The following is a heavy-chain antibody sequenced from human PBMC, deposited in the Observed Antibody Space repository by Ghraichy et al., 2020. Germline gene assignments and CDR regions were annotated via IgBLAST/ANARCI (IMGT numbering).Heavy chain of an antibody. Sequence: ASVKVSCKVSGYTLTELSMHWVRQAPGKGLEWMGGFDPEDGETIYAQKFQGRVTMTEDTSTDTAYMELSSLRSEDTAVYYCATPKYGSGLRGMDVWGQGTTVTVSS. CDR3: ATPKYGSGLRGMDV. D-gene: IGHD3-10*01. CDR1: GYTLTELS. CDR2: FDPEDGET. J-gene: IGHJ6*02. V-gene: IGHV1-24*01.